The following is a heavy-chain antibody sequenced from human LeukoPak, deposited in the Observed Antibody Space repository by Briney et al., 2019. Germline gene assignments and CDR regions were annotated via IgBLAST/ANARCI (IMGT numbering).Heavy chain of an antibody. CDR2: INQDGSEK. CDR3: ARALPGYSSGWYDY. CDR1: GFTFRRYW. Sequence: GGSLRLSCAASGFTFRRYWTSWVRQAPGKGLEWVANINQDGSEKNYVDSVKGRFTISRDNAKNSLYLQMNSLRAEDTAVYYCARALPGYSSGWYDYWGQGTLVTVSS. D-gene: IGHD6-19*01. J-gene: IGHJ4*02. V-gene: IGHV3-7*01.